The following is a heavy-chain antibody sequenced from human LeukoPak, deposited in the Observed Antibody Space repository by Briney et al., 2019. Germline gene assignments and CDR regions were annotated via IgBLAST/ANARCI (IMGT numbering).Heavy chain of an antibody. CDR3: ARVGAWELQRVFDY. CDR2: IDRGGNEV. CDR1: GFTFSDYW. Sequence: GGSLRLSCAASGFTFSDYWMTWVRQVPGKGLEWVANIDRGGNEVHYVDSVKGRFTISRDDAKNSLYLQLDSLRVEDTAVYYCARVGAWELQRVFDYWGQGTLVTVSS. V-gene: IGHV3-7*01. D-gene: IGHD1-26*01. J-gene: IGHJ4*02.